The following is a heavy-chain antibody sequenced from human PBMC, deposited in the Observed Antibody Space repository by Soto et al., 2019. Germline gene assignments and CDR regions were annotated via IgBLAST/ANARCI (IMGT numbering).Heavy chain of an antibody. D-gene: IGHD5-18*01. J-gene: IGHJ4*02. Sequence: EVQLVESGGGLVQPGGSLSLSCAASGFTFSNYWMHWVRQAPGKGLMWVSRISSDGSSTDYADSVKGRFTISRDNAKNTLYLQMNSLRAEDTAVYYCARLTAYNYGPYYWGQGTLVTVSS. CDR1: GFTFSNYW. CDR2: ISSDGSST. V-gene: IGHV3-74*01. CDR3: ARLTAYNYGPYY.